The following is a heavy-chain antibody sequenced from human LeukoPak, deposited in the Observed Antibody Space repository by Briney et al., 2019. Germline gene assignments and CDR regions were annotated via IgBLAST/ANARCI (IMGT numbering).Heavy chain of an antibody. CDR3: ARHLVSYAVLTGYYESFDP. D-gene: IGHD3-9*01. CDR1: GGSISSSSYY. Sequence: SETLSLTCTVSGGSISSSSYYWGWIRQPPGKGLEWIGSIYYSGSTYYNPSLKSRVTISVDTSKNQFSLKLSSVTAADTAAYYCARHLVSYAVLTGYYESFDPWGQGTLVTVSS. CDR2: IYYSGST. J-gene: IGHJ5*02. V-gene: IGHV4-39*01.